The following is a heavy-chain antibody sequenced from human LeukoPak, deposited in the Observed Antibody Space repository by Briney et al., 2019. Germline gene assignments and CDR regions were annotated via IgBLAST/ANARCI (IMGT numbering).Heavy chain of an antibody. V-gene: IGHV4-39*07. J-gene: IGHJ4*02. D-gene: IGHD1-26*01. CDR2: IYYSGST. Sequence: NPSETLSLTCTVSGGSISSSSYYWGWIRQPPGKGLEWIGSIYYSGSTYYNPSLKSRVTISVDTSKNQFSLKLSSVTAADTAVYYCARDEPLSGSSFDYWGQGTLVTVSS. CDR3: ARDEPLSGSSFDY. CDR1: GGSISSSSYY.